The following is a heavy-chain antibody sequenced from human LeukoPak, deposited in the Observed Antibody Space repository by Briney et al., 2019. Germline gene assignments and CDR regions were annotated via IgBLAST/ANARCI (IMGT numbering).Heavy chain of an antibody. CDR2: IYYSGST. CDR1: GGSISSYY. D-gene: IGHD3-3*01. Sequence: SETLSLTCTVSGGSISSYYWSWIRQPPGKGLEWIGYIYYSGSTNYNPSLKSRVTISVDTSKNQFSLKLSSVTAADTAVYYCASTIFGVATYYFDYWGQGTLVTVSS. CDR3: ASTIFGVATYYFDY. J-gene: IGHJ4*02. V-gene: IGHV4-59*01.